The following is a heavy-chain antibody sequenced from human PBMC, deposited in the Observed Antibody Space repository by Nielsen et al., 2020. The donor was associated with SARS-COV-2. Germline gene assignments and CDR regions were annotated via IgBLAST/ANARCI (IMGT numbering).Heavy chain of an antibody. D-gene: IGHD1-26*01. CDR2: ISYDGSNK. CDR1: GFTFDDYA. CDR3: ARFRGTINSSDY. V-gene: IGHV3-30-3*01. J-gene: IGHJ4*02. Sequence: GESLKISCAASGFTFDDYAMHWVRQAPGKGLEWVAVISYDGSNKYYADSVKARFTISRDNSKNTLYLQMNSLQPDDTAIYYCARFRGTINSSDYWGQGTLVIVSS.